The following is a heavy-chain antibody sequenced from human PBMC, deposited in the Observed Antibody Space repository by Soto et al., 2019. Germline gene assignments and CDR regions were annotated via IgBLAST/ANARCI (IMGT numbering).Heavy chain of an antibody. Sequence: PSETPSLTCSVSGGSISGSYWSWIQQSPGKGLEWLGYVYYTGSTNYSPSLRSRVSISVDTSKNEFSLRLSSVTAADTAVYFCARSVAVPGAHIDYWGQGTQVTVSS. CDR3: ARSVAVPGAHIDY. CDR1: GGSISGSY. V-gene: IGHV4-59*01. J-gene: IGHJ4*02. CDR2: VYYTGST. D-gene: IGHD6-19*01.